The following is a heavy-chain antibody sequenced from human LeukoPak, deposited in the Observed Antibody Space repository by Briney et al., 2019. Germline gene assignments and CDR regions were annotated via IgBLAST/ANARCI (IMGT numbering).Heavy chain of an antibody. CDR2: ISGSSTYI. CDR1: GFIFSTYG. CDR3: AREDASSLDV. D-gene: IGHD6-6*01. V-gene: IGHV3-21*01. Sequence: PGGSLRLSCAASGFIFSTYGMSWVRQAPGKGLEWVSSISGSSTYIYYADSVKGRFTISRDNAKNSLYLQMHSLRAEDTAVYYCAREDASSLDVWGKGTTVTVSS. J-gene: IGHJ6*04.